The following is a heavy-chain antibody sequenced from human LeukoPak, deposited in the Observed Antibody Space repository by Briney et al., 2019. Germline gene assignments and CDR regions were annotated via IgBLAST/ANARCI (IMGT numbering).Heavy chain of an antibody. Sequence: GGSLRLSCAASGFTFSSYAMRWVRQAPGEGMEWVSAISGSGGSTYYADSVKGLFTNSRDNSKNTLYLQMNSLRAEDTPVYYCAKDWRPYYYGSGSYDYWGQGTLGTVSS. CDR1: GFTFSSYA. CDR3: AKDWRPYYYGSGSYDY. V-gene: IGHV3-23*01. J-gene: IGHJ4*02. D-gene: IGHD3-10*01. CDR2: ISGSGGST.